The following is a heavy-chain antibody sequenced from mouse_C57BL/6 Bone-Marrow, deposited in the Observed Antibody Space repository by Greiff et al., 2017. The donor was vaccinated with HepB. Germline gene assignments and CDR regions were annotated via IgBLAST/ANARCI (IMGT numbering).Heavy chain of an antibody. Sequence: LKESGAELVRPGSSVKLSCKDSYFAFMASAMHWVKQRPGHGLEWIGSFTMYSDATEYSENFKGKATLTANTSSRTAYMELSSLTSEDSAVYYCARDSSDPYYAMDYWGQGTSVTVSS. CDR2: FTMYSDAT. CDR3: ARDSSDPYYAMDY. V-gene: IGHV1-49*01. J-gene: IGHJ4*01. CDR1: YFAFMASA. D-gene: IGHD3-2*02.